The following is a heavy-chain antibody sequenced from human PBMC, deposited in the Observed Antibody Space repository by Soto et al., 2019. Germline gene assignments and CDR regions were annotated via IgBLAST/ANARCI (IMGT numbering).Heavy chain of an antibody. Sequence: EASVKVSCKASGYTFAIYAMHWVLQAPGQRLEWMGWINAGNGNTKYSQKFQGRVTITRDTSASTAYMELSSLRSEDTAVYYCAREYSSGSFDPWGQGTLVTVSS. CDR2: INAGNGNT. J-gene: IGHJ5*02. V-gene: IGHV1-3*01. D-gene: IGHD6-19*01. CDR3: AREYSSGSFDP. CDR1: GYTFAIYA.